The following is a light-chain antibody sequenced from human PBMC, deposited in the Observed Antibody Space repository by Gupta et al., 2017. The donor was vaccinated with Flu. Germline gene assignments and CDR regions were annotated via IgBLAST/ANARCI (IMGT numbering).Light chain of an antibody. CDR2: EDN. Sequence: NFMLTPPHSVSQSPAHTVTISCTRRSGSIASTYVQWYQQRPGSSPTTVIYEDNQRPSGVPDRFSGSIDSSSNSASLTISGLKTEDEADYYCQSYDSSNVVFGGGTKLTVL. CDR3: QSYDSSNVV. V-gene: IGLV6-57*01. J-gene: IGLJ2*01. CDR1: SGSIASTY.